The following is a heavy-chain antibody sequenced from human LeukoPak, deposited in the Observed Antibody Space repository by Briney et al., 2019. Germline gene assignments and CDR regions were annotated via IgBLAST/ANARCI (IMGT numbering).Heavy chain of an antibody. Sequence: GGSLRLSCAASGFTVSSNYMSWVRQAPGKGLEWVSLVYSGGGTYYADSVKGRFTISRDNSKNTLFLQMNSLRAEDTAVYYCASSDNWGPPTHWGQGTLVTVSS. CDR1: GFTVSSNY. D-gene: IGHD7-27*01. V-gene: IGHV3-53*01. CDR2: VYSGGGT. CDR3: ASSDNWGPPTH. J-gene: IGHJ4*02.